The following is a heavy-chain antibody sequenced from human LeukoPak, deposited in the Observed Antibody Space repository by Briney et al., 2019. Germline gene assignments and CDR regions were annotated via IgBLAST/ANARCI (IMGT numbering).Heavy chain of an antibody. V-gene: IGHV3-23*01. CDR1: GFTFSSYA. D-gene: IGHD3-16*02. J-gene: IGHJ4*02. CDR3: AKGRYDYVWGSYRYTEYYFDY. CDR2: ISGSGANT. Sequence: PGGSLRLSCVGSGFTFSSYAMSWVRQAPGKGLEWVSTISGSGANTYYADSVKGRFTISRDNSKSTLYLQMDSLRAEDTAVYYCAKGRYDYVWGSYRYTEYYFDYWGQGTLVTVSS.